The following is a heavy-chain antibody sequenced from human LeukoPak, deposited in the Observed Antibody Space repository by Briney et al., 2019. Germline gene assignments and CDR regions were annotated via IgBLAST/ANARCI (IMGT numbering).Heavy chain of an antibody. V-gene: IGHV3-11*01. CDR3: ARAPRFRLVGAPKWPFDP. Sequence: GGSLRLSCAASGFTFSDYYMSWIRQAPGKGLEWVSYISSSGSTIYYADSVKGRFTISRDNAKNSLYLQMNSLRAEDTAVYYCARAPRFRLVGAPKWPFDPWGQGTLVTVSS. D-gene: IGHD1-26*01. J-gene: IGHJ5*02. CDR2: ISSSGSTI. CDR1: GFTFSDYY.